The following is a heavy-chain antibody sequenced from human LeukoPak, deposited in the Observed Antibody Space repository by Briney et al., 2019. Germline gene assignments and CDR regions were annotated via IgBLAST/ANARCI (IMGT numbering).Heavy chain of an antibody. CDR2: ISRSGSI. V-gene: IGHV4-34*01. D-gene: IGHD3-22*01. J-gene: IGHJ3*02. Sequence: SETLSLTCAVYGESLSGYYWSWIRQSPGKGLEWIGEISRSGSIVYNPSLKSRSTISVDTSKNQFSLKLSSVTAADTAVYYCARGVTMIVVVDAFDIWGQGTMVTVSS. CDR1: GESLSGYY. CDR3: ARGVTMIVVVDAFDI.